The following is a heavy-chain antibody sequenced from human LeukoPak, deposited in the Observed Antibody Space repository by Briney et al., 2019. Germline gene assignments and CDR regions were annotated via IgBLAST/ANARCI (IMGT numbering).Heavy chain of an antibody. CDR3: AKSIGPNTLGGPDDGFDI. CDR2: ISGSAITT. V-gene: IGHV3-23*01. CDR1: GFTFSTFA. J-gene: IGHJ3*02. D-gene: IGHD3-16*01. Sequence: GGSLRLSCAASGFTFSTFAMTWVRQAPGKGLEWVSAISGSAITTFDADSVKGRFTISRDNSNNTLYLQMNSLRAEDTAVYYCAKSIGPNTLGGPDDGFDIWGQGTMVTVSS.